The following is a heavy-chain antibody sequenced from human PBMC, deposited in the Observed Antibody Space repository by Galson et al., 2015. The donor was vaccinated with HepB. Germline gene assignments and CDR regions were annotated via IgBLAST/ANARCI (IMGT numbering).Heavy chain of an antibody. D-gene: IGHD5-12*01. Sequence: SLRLSCAASGFTFSSYGMHWVRQAPGKGLEWVAVIWYDGSNKYYADSVKGRFTISRDNSKNTLYLQMNSLRAEDTAVYYCAKESPWRNFDYWGQGTLVTVSS. CDR3: AKESPWRNFDY. J-gene: IGHJ4*02. CDR2: IWYDGSNK. V-gene: IGHV3-33*06. CDR1: GFTFSSYG.